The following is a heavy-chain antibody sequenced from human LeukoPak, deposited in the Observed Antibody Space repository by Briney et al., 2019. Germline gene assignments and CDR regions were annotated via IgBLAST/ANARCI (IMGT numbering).Heavy chain of an antibody. CDR3: ARRVGATGWFDP. J-gene: IGHJ5*02. Sequence: GESLKISCKGSGYSFTSYWISWVRQMPGKGLEWMGRVDPSDSYTNYSPSFQGHVTISADKSISTAYLQWSSLKASDTAMYYCARRVGATGWFDPWGQGTLVTVSS. D-gene: IGHD1-26*01. CDR2: VDPSDSYT. V-gene: IGHV5-10-1*01. CDR1: GYSFTSYW.